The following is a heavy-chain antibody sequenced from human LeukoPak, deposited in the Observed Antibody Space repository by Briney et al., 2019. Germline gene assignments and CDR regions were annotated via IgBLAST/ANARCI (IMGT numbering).Heavy chain of an antibody. CDR3: AKGVIPAVDY. V-gene: IGHV3-23*01. CDR1: GFTFSNYA. Sequence: PGGSLRLSCADSGFTFSNYAMSWVRQAPGKGLEWVSGISGSGGSTYYADSVKGRFTISRDNSKNTLYLQMNSLRAEDTAVYYCAKGVIPAVDYWGQGTLVTVSS. D-gene: IGHD2-2*01. CDR2: ISGSGGST. J-gene: IGHJ4*02.